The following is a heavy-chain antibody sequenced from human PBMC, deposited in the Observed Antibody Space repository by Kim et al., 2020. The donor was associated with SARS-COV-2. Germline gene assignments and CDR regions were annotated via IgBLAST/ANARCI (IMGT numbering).Heavy chain of an antibody. V-gene: IGHV1-24*01. CDR3: ATAPDSRL. Sequence: ASVKVSCKVSGYTLTELSIHWVRQAPGKGLEWMGGFAPEEGETIYAQEFQARVSMTEDTSPDTAYMDLSRLTPEDTAVYYCATAPDSRLWDQETLVTVSS. J-gene: IGHJ4*02. CDR2: FAPEEGET. CDR1: GYTLTELS.